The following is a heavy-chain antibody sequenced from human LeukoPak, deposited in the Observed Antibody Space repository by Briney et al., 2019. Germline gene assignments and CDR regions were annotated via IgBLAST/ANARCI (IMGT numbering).Heavy chain of an antibody. J-gene: IGHJ6*02. D-gene: IGHD3-22*01. CDR3: AKGRIAKIVVVHSFYGMDV. CDR1: GGSFTDYF. Sequence: ETLSLTCTVFGGSFTDYFWTWIRHSPGKGLEWIGAINDYTGDTKYNPSLNSRVSISLEKSKNQLSLGLRSVTAADTAVYYCAKGRIAKIVVVHSFYGMDVWGQGTTVTVSS. CDR2: INDYTGDT. V-gene: IGHV4-34*01.